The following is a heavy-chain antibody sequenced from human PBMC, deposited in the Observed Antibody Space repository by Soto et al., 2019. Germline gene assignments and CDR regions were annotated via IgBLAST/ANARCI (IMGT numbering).Heavy chain of an antibody. Sequence: GGSLRLSCAASGFTVSSNYMSWVRQAPGKGLEWVSVIYSGGSTYYAESVKSRVTISRDTSKNTLSLQMNTVTAEDTAVYYCARLSGYRSGWRNFDYWGQGTLVTVSS. V-gene: IGHV3-53*01. CDR1: GFTVSSNY. CDR2: IYSGGST. J-gene: IGHJ4*02. CDR3: ARLSGYRSGWRNFDY. D-gene: IGHD6-19*01.